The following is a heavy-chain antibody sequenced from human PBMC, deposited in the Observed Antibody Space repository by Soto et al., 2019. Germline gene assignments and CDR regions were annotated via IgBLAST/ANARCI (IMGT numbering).Heavy chain of an antibody. CDR3: AATPPGYYGSGSYYNWFDP. D-gene: IGHD3-10*01. CDR1: GCSISSSVYN. V-gene: IGHV4-39*01. J-gene: IGHJ5*02. Sequence: SATLSLTCTVTGCSISSSVYNWGWIPPPPGKGLEWIGSIYYSGSTYYNPSLKSRVTISVDTSKNQFSLKLSSVTAADTAVYYCAATPPGYYGSGSYYNWFDPWGQG. CDR2: IYYSGST.